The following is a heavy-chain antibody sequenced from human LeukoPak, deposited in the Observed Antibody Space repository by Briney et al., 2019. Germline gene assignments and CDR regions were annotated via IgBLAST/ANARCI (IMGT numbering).Heavy chain of an antibody. CDR1: GFTFSSYE. J-gene: IGHJ5*02. CDR3: ARDVRYCSSTSCPVT. V-gene: IGHV3-48*03. Sequence: GGSLRLSCAASGFTFSSYEMNWVRQAPGKGLEWVSYISSSGSTIYYADSVKGRFTISRDNAKNSLYLQMNSLRAEDTAVYYCARDVRYCSSTSCPVTWGQGTLVTVSS. D-gene: IGHD2-2*01. CDR2: ISSSGSTI.